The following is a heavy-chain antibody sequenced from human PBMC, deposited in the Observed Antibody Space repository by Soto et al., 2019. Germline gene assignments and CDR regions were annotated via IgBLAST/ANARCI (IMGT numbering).Heavy chain of an antibody. Sequence: SETLSLTCAVYGGSFSGYYWSWIRQPPGKGLEWIGEINHSGSTNYNPSLKSRVTISVDTSKNQFSLKLSSVTAADTAVYYCARGPQRPMVAHNFDYWGQGTLVTVSS. J-gene: IGHJ4*02. V-gene: IGHV4-34*01. CDR3: ARGPQRPMVAHNFDY. D-gene: IGHD3-10*01. CDR2: INHSGST. CDR1: GGSFSGYY.